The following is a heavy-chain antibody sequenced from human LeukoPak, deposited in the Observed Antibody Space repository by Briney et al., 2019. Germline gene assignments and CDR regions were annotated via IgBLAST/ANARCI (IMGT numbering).Heavy chain of an antibody. CDR2: IYTSGST. V-gene: IGHV4-4*07. CDR3: ARTSSSWHAGYYYFDY. D-gene: IGHD6-13*01. J-gene: IGHJ4*02. Sequence: SETLSLTCTVSGVSISSYYWSSIRQPARKVLEWICRIYTSGSTSYNPSLKSRCTMSVDTSKHQFSLKLRSVTAADTAVYYCARTSSSWHAGYYYFDYWGQGTLVTVSS. CDR1: GVSISSYY.